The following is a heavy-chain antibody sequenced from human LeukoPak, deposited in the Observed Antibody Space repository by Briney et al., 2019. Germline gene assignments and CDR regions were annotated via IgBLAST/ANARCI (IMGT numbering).Heavy chain of an antibody. CDR2: INPSGGST. CDR3: ASLPRWIGSGPGAFDI. J-gene: IGHJ3*02. V-gene: IGHV1-46*01. D-gene: IGHD5-12*01. Sequence: ASVKVSCKASGYTFTSYYMHWVRQAPGQGLEWMGLINPSGGSTSYAQKFQGRVSMTRDTYTSTVYMELSSLRSEDTAVYYCASLPRWIGSGPGAFDIWGQGTMVTVSS. CDR1: GYTFTSYY.